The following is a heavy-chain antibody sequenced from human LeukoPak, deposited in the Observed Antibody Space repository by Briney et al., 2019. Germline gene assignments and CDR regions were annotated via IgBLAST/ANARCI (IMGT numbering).Heavy chain of an antibody. CDR3: ARDHNYDFWSGYHFDY. V-gene: IGHV3-21*01. Sequence: GGSLRLSCAASGFTFSSYGMSWVRQAPGKGLEWVSSISSSSSYIYYADSVKGRFTISRDNAKNSLYLQMNSLRAEDTAVYYCARDHNYDFWSGYHFDYWGQGTLVTVSS. J-gene: IGHJ4*02. CDR1: GFTFSSYG. CDR2: ISSSSSYI. D-gene: IGHD3-3*01.